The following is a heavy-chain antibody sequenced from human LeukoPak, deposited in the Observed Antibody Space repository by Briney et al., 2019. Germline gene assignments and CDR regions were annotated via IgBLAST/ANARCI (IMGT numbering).Heavy chain of an antibody. J-gene: IGHJ4*02. CDR2: IKQDGSEK. CDR1: GFTFSSYG. D-gene: IGHD1-26*01. V-gene: IGHV3-7*05. Sequence: GGSLRLSCAASGFTFSSYGMHWVRQAPGKGLEWVANIKQDGSEKYYVDSVKGRFAISRDNAKNSLYLQMNSLRAEDTAVYYCARAGGGYRLDYWGQGTLVTVSS. CDR3: ARAGGGYRLDY.